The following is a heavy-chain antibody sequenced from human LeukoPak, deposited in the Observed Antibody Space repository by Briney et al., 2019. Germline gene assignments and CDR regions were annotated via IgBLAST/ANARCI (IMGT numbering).Heavy chain of an antibody. CDR3: ARTSPTSHFDF. Sequence: GGSLRLSCAASGFTFSTYWMHWVRQAPGKGLVWVSRINGIGSSSNYADSVKGRFTISRDNARNTLYLQMNSLRAEDTALYYCARTSPTSHFDFWGQGTLVTVSS. CDR2: INGIGSSS. CDR1: GFTFSTYW. J-gene: IGHJ4*02. D-gene: IGHD3-16*01. V-gene: IGHV3-74*01.